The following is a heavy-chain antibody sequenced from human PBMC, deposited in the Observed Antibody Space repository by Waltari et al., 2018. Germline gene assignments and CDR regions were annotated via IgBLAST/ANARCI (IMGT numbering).Heavy chain of an antibody. CDR2: IYTSGST. CDR3: AREQLSYYYYYMDV. Sequence: QVQLQESGPGLVTPSETLSLTCTVSGGSISSYYWSWIRQPAGKGLEWIWRIYTSGSTNYNPSLKSRVTMSVDTSKNQFSLKLSSVTAADTAVYYCAREQLSYYYYYMDVWGKGTTVTISS. J-gene: IGHJ6*03. D-gene: IGHD6-6*01. V-gene: IGHV4-4*07. CDR1: GGSISSYY.